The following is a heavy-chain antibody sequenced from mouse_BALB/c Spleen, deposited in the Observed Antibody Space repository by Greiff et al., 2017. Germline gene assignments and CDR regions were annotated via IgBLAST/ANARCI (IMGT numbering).Heavy chain of an antibody. J-gene: IGHJ4*01. Sequence: EVKLMESGGGLVKPGGSLKLSCAASGFAFSSYDMSWVRQTPEKRLEWVAYISSGGGSTYYPDTVKGRFTISRDNAKNNLYLQMSSLKSEDTAMYYCARGATVVYYAMDYWGQGTSVTVSS. CDR2: ISSGGGST. V-gene: IGHV5-12-1*01. CDR1: GFAFSSYD. CDR3: ARGATVVYYAMDY. D-gene: IGHD1-1*01.